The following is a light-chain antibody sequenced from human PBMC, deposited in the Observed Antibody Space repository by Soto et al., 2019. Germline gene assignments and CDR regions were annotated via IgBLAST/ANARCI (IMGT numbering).Light chain of an antibody. CDR2: RNN. CDR1: SSNIGSNF. Sequence: QSVLTQSPSASGAPGQRVTISCSGTSSNIGSNFVHWYQQVPGTAPKLLIYRNNQRPSGVPDRVSGSKSGTSASLAISGLRSEDEADYYCAACDGSLNVDVFGGGTKVTVL. J-gene: IGLJ3*02. CDR3: AACDGSLNVDV. V-gene: IGLV1-47*01.